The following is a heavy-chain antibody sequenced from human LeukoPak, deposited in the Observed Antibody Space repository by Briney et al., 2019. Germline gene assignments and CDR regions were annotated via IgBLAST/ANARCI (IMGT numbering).Heavy chain of an antibody. CDR1: GGSISSSSYY. V-gene: IGHV4-39*07. CDR3: ARVVDSSNYDILTGYYREGGHFDY. CDR2: IYYSGST. J-gene: IGHJ4*02. D-gene: IGHD3-9*01. Sequence: SETLSLTCTASGGSISSSSYYWGWIRQPPGKGPEWIGSIYYSGSTYYNPSLKSRVTISVDTSKNQFSLKLSSVTAADTAVYYCARVVDSSNYDILTGYYREGGHFDYWGQGTLVTVSS.